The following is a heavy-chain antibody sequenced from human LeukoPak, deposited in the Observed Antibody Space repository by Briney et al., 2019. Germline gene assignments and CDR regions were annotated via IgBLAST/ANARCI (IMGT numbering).Heavy chain of an antibody. CDR1: GFTFSSYW. CDR2: INSDGSST. J-gene: IGHJ4*02. CDR3: ARSYYYDSSGYYYVGDYFDY. Sequence: GGSLRLSCAASGFTFSSYWMHWVRQAPGKGLVWVSRINSDGSSTSYADSVKGRFTISRDNAKNTLYLQMNSLRAEDTAVYYCARSYYYDSSGYYYVGDYFDYWGQGTLVTVSS. D-gene: IGHD3-22*01. V-gene: IGHV3-74*01.